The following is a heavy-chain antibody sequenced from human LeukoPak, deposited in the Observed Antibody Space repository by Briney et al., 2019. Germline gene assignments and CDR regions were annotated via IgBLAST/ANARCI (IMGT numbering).Heavy chain of an antibody. CDR1: GFTFSTFA. Sequence: GGSLRLSCEASGFTFSTFAMIWVRQPPGKGLEWVSSIFPSGGEIHYADSVRGRFTISRDNSKNTLYLQMNSLRAEDTAVYYCAKFRKGSYYLNAFDIWGQGTMVTVSS. CDR3: AKFRKGSYYLNAFDI. CDR2: IFPSGGEI. V-gene: IGHV3-23*01. D-gene: IGHD1-26*01. J-gene: IGHJ3*02.